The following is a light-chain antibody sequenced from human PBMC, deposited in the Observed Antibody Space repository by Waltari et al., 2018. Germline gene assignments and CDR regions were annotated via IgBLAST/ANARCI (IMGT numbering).Light chain of an antibody. V-gene: IGKV4-1*01. CDR2: WSS. J-gene: IGKJ2*02. CDR3: QQYCTSPCT. Sequence: DIVMTQSPDSLAVSLGGRATIACRSSQTILYRSYNKDCLAWHQQKPRQPPKVLIYWSSTRESGVPDRFSGSGSGTEFTLTISSLQPGDVAVYYCQQYCTSPCTFGQGTRLEIK. CDR1: QTILYRSYNKDC.